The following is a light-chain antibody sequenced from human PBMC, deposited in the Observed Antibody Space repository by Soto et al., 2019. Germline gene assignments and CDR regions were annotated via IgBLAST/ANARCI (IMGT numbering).Light chain of an antibody. J-gene: IGLJ2*01. CDR2: VNSDGSH. CDR1: SGHSSHA. Sequence: QPVLTQSPSASASLGASVKLTCTLSSGHSSHAIAWHQQQPEKGPRYLMKVNSDGSHSKGDGIPDRFSGSTSGAERHLTISSLQSEDEADYYCQTWGTGIHVVFGGGTKVTVL. V-gene: IGLV4-69*01. CDR3: QTWGTGIHVV.